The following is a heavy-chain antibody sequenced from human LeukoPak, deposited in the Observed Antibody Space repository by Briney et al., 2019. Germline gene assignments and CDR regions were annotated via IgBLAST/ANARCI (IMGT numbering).Heavy chain of an antibody. J-gene: IGHJ5*02. CDR2: MNPNSGNT. CDR1: GYTFTSYD. Sequence: ASVKVSSKASGYTFTSYDINWVPQATERGLEWVGWMNPNSGNTAYAQKFQGRVTMTRNTSIRTAYMELSSLRSEETAVYYCAGEGFAAAGTSFDPWGQGTLVTVSS. D-gene: IGHD6-13*01. CDR3: AGEGFAAAGTSFDP. V-gene: IGHV1-8*01.